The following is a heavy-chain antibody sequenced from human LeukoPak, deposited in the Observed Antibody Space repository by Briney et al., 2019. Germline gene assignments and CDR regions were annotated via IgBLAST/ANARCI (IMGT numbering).Heavy chain of an antibody. D-gene: IGHD2-15*01. Sequence: GGSLRLSCAASGFTFSSYSMNLVRQAPGKGLEWVSSISSSSSYIYYADSVKGRFTISRDNAKNTLYLQMNSLRAEDTAVYYCAKDQSGSPEPCFDPWGQGTLVTVSS. CDR3: AKDQSGSPEPCFDP. V-gene: IGHV3-21*04. CDR2: ISSSSSYI. CDR1: GFTFSSYS. J-gene: IGHJ5*02.